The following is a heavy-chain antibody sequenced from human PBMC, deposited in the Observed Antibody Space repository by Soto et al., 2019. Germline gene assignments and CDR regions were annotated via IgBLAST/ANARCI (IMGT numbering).Heavy chain of an antibody. J-gene: IGHJ5*02. CDR1: GYTFSTAG. V-gene: IGHV1-18*01. CDR3: AKTPHYDNSAYYSWFDL. D-gene: IGHD3-22*01. Sequence: QVQLVQSTGEVKKPGASVKVSCRASGYTFSTAGITGVRQAPGQGLEWMGWISGYKGNTKYSQKFQGRVTMTTEKSTNTAYMELRSLRSDDTAVSYCAKTPHYDNSAYYSWFDLWGQGTLVTVSS. CDR2: ISGYKGNT.